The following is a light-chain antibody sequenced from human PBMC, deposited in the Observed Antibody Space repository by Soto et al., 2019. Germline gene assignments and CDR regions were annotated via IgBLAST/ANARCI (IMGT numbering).Light chain of an antibody. V-gene: IGKV3-15*01. Sequence: EIVMTQSPGTLSVSPGERVTLSCSASQSVGTNLLWLQQKPGQAPRLLIYGATARATGIPSRGSGSGSGTAFTRNISGLKSSDFAVYYGQNYFRWYTFGQGTNLEV. CDR2: GAT. J-gene: IGKJ2*01. CDR3: QNYFRWYT. CDR1: QSVGTN.